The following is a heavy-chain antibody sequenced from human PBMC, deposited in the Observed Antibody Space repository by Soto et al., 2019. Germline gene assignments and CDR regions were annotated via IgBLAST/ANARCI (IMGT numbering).Heavy chain of an antibody. Sequence: EVQLLESGGGLVQPGGSLRLSCAASGFTFSSYAMSWVRQAPGKGLEWVSAISGSGGSTYYADSVKGRFTISRDNSKNTLYLQMNSLRAEDTAVYYCAKTTTADYYDSSGHDAFDIWGQGTMVTVSS. CDR1: GFTFSSYA. V-gene: IGHV3-23*01. CDR3: AKTTTADYYDSSGHDAFDI. D-gene: IGHD3-22*01. J-gene: IGHJ3*02. CDR2: ISGSGGST.